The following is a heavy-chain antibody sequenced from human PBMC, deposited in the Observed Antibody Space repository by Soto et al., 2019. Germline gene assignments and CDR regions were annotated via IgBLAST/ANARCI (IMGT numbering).Heavy chain of an antibody. Sequence: QVQLVESGGGVVQPGRSLRLSCAASGFTFSSYAMHWVRQAPGKGLEWVAVISYDGSNKYYADSVKGRFTISRDNSKNTLYLQMNGRRAEDTAVYYCARDHGGIAAAGDPYRGYYYYGMDVWGQGTTVTVSS. CDR2: ISYDGSNK. V-gene: IGHV3-30-3*01. J-gene: IGHJ6*02. CDR1: GFTFSSYA. CDR3: ARDHGGIAAAGDPYRGYYYYGMDV. D-gene: IGHD6-13*01.